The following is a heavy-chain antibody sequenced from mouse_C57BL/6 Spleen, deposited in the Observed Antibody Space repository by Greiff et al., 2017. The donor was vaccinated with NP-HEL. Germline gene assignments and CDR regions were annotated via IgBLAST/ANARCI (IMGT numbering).Heavy chain of an antibody. Sequence: QVQLQQSGAELARPGASVKMSCKASGYTFTSYTMHWVKQRPGQGLEWIGYINPSSGYTKYNQKFKDKATLTADKSSSTAYMQLSSLTSEDSAVYYCAREGEPYYSNCRYLDVWGTGTTVTVSS. CDR2: INPSSGYT. CDR1: GYTFTSYT. J-gene: IGHJ1*03. D-gene: IGHD2-5*01. CDR3: AREGEPYYSNCRYLDV. V-gene: IGHV1-4*01.